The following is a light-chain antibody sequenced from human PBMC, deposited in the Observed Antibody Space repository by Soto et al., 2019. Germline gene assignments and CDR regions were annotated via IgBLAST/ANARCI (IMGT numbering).Light chain of an antibody. CDR2: LAS. J-gene: IGKJ2*01. CDR3: QQYESTPPT. V-gene: IGKV4-1*01. CDR1: QSVLYSSNNKNY. Sequence: DIVMTQSPHSLAVSLGERATINCKSSQSVLYSSNNKNYLAWYQQRPGQPPKLLIYLASTRESGVPDRFSGSGSGTDFTLTITSLQAEDVAVYYCQQYESTPPTFGQGTKLEIK.